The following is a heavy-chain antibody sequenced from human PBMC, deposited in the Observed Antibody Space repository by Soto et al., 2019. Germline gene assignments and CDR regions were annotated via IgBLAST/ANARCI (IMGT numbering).Heavy chain of an antibody. J-gene: IGHJ4*02. CDR1: GFTFTTYA. D-gene: IGHD6-19*01. Sequence: GGSLRLSCAASGFTFTTYAIHWVRQAPGKGLEWVAIISNDGRDKYYADSVKGRFTISRDNSKNTLYLQMSSLRSDDTAVYYCARGLAVAGLYYFDYWGQGTLVTVSS. V-gene: IGHV3-30*04. CDR2: ISNDGRDK. CDR3: ARGLAVAGLYYFDY.